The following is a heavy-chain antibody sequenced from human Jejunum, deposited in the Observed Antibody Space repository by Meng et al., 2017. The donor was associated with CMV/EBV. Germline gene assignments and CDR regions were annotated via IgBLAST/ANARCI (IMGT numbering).Heavy chain of an antibody. CDR1: GLTFTNYW. CDR2: NNTAGTST. J-gene: IGHJ4*02. D-gene: IGHD4-17*01. Sequence: ACAASGLTFTNYWMHWVRQAPGKGLVWVSGNNTAGTSTYYADSVKGRFTISRDNAKNTLYLQMNSLRAEDTAVYYCATVFDYWGQGTLVTVSS. V-gene: IGHV3-74*01. CDR3: ATVFDY.